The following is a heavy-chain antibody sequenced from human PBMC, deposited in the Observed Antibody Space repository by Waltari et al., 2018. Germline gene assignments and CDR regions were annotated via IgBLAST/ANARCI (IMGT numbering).Heavy chain of an antibody. V-gene: IGHV3-23*01. CDR2: ISGSGGST. J-gene: IGHJ4*02. CDR3: ANSRLAIRGVPSPLDY. Sequence: EVQLLESGGGLVQPGGSLGLSCAASGFTFSSYAMSWVRQAPGKGLEWVSAISGSGGSTYYADSVKGRFTISRDNSKNTLYLQMNSLRAEDTAVYYCANSRLAIRGVPSPLDYWGQGTLVTVSS. D-gene: IGHD3-10*01. CDR1: GFTFSSYA.